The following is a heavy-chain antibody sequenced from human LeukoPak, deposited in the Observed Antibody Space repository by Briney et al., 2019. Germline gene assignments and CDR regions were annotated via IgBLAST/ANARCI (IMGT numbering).Heavy chain of an antibody. CDR3: ARTYYYDSSGYYPPPYDDAFDI. CDR2: ISYDGSNK. Sequence: GGSLRLSCAASRFTFSSYAMHWVRQAPGKGLEWVAVISYDGSNKYYADSVKGRFTISRGNSKNTLYLQMNSLRAEDTAVYYCARTYYYDSSGYYPPPYDDAFDIWGQGTMVTVSS. J-gene: IGHJ3*02. V-gene: IGHV3-30-3*01. CDR1: RFTFSSYA. D-gene: IGHD3-22*01.